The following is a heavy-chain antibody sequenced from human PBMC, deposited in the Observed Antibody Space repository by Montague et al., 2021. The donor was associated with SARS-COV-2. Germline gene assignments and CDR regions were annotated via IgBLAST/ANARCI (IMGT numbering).Heavy chain of an antibody. Sequence: SETLSLTCAVYGGSFSGYYWSWIRQVPGKGLEWIGEIDHSRNTDHNPSLKSRVTISVDTSKNQFSLNLISVTAVDTAVYYCARGRNPSRAYAYGSLRLDYFAVDVWGQGTTVTVSS. J-gene: IGHJ6*02. CDR1: GGSFSGYY. V-gene: IGHV4-34*01. CDR2: IDHSRNT. D-gene: IGHD5-18*01. CDR3: ARGRNPSRAYAYGSLRLDYFAVDV.